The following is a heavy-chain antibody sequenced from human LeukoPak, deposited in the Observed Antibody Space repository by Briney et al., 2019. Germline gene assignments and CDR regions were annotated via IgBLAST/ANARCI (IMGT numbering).Heavy chain of an antibody. CDR1: GGSISSGGYY. CDR2: IYYSGST. D-gene: IGHD1-26*01. V-gene: IGHV4-31*03. J-gene: IGHJ4*02. Sequence: PSETLSLTCTVSGGSISSGGYYWSWIRQHPGKGLEWIGYIYYSGSTHYNPSLKSRVTISVDTSKNQFSLKLSSVTAADTAVYYCARDLSAYGSPDYWGQGTLVTVSS. CDR3: ARDLSAYGSPDY.